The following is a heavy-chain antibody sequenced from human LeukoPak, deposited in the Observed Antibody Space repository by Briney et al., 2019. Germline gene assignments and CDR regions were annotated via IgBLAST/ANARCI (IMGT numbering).Heavy chain of an antibody. CDR3: ATGSGSYPHN. D-gene: IGHD3-10*01. Sequence: SETLSLTCTVSGGSISNYYWSWIRQPPGKGLEWIGYIFYSGSTNYNPSLKSRVTISIDTSKNQFSLKSSSVTAADTAVYYCATGSGSYPHNWGQGTLVTVSS. J-gene: IGHJ4*02. CDR2: IFYSGST. V-gene: IGHV4-59*01. CDR1: GGSISNYY.